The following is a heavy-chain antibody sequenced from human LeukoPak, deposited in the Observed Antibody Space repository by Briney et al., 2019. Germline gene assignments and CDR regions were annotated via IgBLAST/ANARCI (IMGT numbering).Heavy chain of an antibody. CDR3: ARQNYGAAPLRY. V-gene: IGHV4-34*01. D-gene: IGHD4/OR15-4a*01. CDR2: INDSGST. Sequence: PSETLSLTCAVYGESFSGYYWNWIRQPPGKGLEWIGEINDSGSTNYNPSLKSRVTISVDTSKNQFSLKLSSVTAADTAVYYCARQNYGAAPLRYWGQGTLVTVSS. J-gene: IGHJ4*02. CDR1: GESFSGYY.